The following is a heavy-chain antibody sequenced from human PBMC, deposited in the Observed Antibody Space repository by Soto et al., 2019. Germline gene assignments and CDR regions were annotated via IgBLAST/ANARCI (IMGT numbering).Heavy chain of an antibody. V-gene: IGHV3-23*01. CDR2: ISGSGGST. D-gene: IGHD3-3*01. J-gene: IGHJ6*02. Sequence: PGGSLRLSCAASGFTFSSYAMSWVRQAPGKGLEWVSAISGSGGSTYYADSVKGRFTISRDNSKNTLYLQMNSLRAEDTAVYYCAKDGGHPTSYYDFWSGHYYYYYGMDVWGQGTTVTVSS. CDR3: AKDGGHPTSYYDFWSGHYYYYYGMDV. CDR1: GFTFSSYA.